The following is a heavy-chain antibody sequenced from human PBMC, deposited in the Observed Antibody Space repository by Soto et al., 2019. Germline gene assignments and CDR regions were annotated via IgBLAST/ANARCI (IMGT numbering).Heavy chain of an antibody. CDR2: ISAYNGNT. CDR1: GYTFTSYG. V-gene: IGHV1-18*01. J-gene: IGHJ6*02. Sequence: ASVKVSCKASGYTFTSYGISWVRQAPGQGLEWMGWISAYNGNTNYAQKLQGRVTMTTDTSTSTAYMELRSLRSDDTAVYYCARDKGQGGTDFWSGYYRPYYYYYGMDVWGQGTTVT. CDR3: ARDKGQGGTDFWSGYYRPYYYYYGMDV. D-gene: IGHD3-3*01.